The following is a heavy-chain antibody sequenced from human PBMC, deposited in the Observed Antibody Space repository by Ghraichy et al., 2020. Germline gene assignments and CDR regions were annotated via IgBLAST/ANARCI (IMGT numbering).Heavy chain of an antibody. CDR2: ISSNGGST. CDR1: GFTFSSYA. Sequence: GESLNISCSASGFTFSSYAMHWVRQAPGKGLEYVSAISSNGGSTYYADSVKGRFTISRDNSKNTLYLQMSSLRAEDTAVYYCVKDWYILTGYYKAFDYWGQGTLVTVSS. V-gene: IGHV3-64D*06. CDR3: VKDWYILTGYYKAFDY. J-gene: IGHJ4*02. D-gene: IGHD3-9*01.